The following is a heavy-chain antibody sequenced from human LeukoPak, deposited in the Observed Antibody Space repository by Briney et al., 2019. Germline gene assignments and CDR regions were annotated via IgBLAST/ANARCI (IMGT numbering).Heavy chain of an antibody. Sequence: TSETLSLTCAVYGGSFSGYYWSWIRQPPGKGLEWIGEINHSGSTNYNPSLKSRVTISVDTSKNQFSLKLSSVTAADTAVYYCARWDPYDILTGYFDYWGQGTLVTVSS. CDR2: INHSGST. D-gene: IGHD3-9*01. CDR3: ARWDPYDILTGYFDY. V-gene: IGHV4-34*01. CDR1: GGSFSGYY. J-gene: IGHJ4*02.